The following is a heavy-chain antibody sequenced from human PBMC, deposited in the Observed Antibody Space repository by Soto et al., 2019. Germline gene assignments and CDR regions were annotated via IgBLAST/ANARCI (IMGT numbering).Heavy chain of an antibody. J-gene: IGHJ6*02. Sequence: SETLSLTCAVYGGSFSGYYWSWIRQPPGKGLEWIGEINHSGSTNYNPSLKSRVTISVDTSKNQFSLKLSSVTAADTAVYYCARGPRKDVLLWFGEGMDVWGQGTTVTVSS. V-gene: IGHV4-34*01. D-gene: IGHD3-10*01. CDR1: GGSFSGYY. CDR2: INHSGST. CDR3: ARGPRKDVLLWFGEGMDV.